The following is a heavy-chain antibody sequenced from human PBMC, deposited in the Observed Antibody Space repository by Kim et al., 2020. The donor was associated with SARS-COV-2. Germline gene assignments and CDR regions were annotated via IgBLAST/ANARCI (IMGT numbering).Heavy chain of an antibody. D-gene: IGHD2-15*01. J-gene: IGHJ3*02. CDR2: INHSGST. Sequence: SETLSLTCAVYGGSFSGYYWSWIRQPPGKGLEWIGEINHSGSTNYNPSLKSRVTISVDTSKNQFSLKLSSVTAADTAVYYCARDRLPPAGRVVPRMVDAFDIWGQGTMVTVSS. CDR1: GGSFSGYY. V-gene: IGHV4-34*01. CDR3: ARDRLPPAGRVVPRMVDAFDI.